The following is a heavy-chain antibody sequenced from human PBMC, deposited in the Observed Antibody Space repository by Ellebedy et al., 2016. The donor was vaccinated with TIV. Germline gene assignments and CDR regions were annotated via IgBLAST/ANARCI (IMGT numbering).Heavy chain of an antibody. D-gene: IGHD1-14*01. CDR3: ARLRQSRDRSHWYFDL. CDR1: GGSFSSYY. V-gene: IGHV4-4*07. J-gene: IGHJ2*01. CDR2: IFMSGST. Sequence: SETLSLTXTVSGGSFSSYYWSWIRQSAGKGLEWIGRIFMSGSTNYNPSLKNRVTMSVDASTTQLSLNLSSVTAADTAVYFCARLRQSRDRSHWYFDLWGRGTLVTVSS.